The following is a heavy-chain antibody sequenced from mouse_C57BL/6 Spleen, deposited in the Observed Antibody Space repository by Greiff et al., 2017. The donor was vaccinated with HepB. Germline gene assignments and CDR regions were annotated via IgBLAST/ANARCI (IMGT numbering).Heavy chain of an antibody. V-gene: IGHV1-59*01. Sequence: QVQLQQPGAELVRPGTSVKLSCKASGYTFTSYWMHWVKQRPGQGLEWIGVIDPSDSYTNYNQKFKGKATLTVDTSSSTAYMQLSRLTSEDSAVYYCARTGDYYGSSVDYGGQGTTLTVSS. CDR1: GYTFTSYW. CDR3: ARTGDYYGSSVDY. J-gene: IGHJ2*01. CDR2: IDPSDSYT. D-gene: IGHD1-1*01.